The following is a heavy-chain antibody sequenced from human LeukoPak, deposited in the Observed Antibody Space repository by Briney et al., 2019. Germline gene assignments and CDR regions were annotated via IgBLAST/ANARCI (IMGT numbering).Heavy chain of an antibody. D-gene: IGHD1-26*01. CDR1: GYTFTSYD. Sequence: GASVKVSCKASGYTFTSYDINWVRQATGQGLEWMGWMNPNSGNTGYAQKFQGRVTMTRNTSISTAYMELSSLRSEDTVVYYCARASGSYYGINFDYWGQGTLVTVSS. CDR2: MNPNSGNT. CDR3: ARASGSYYGINFDY. V-gene: IGHV1-8*01. J-gene: IGHJ4*02.